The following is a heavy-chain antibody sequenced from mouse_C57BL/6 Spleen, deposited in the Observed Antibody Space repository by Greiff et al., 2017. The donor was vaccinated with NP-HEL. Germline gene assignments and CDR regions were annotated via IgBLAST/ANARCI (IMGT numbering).Heavy chain of an antibody. J-gene: IGHJ1*03. Sequence: EVQGVESGGGLVQPKGSLKLSCAASGFSFNTYAMNWVRQAPGKGLEWVARTRSKSNNYATYYADSVKDRFTISRDDSESMLYLQMNNLKTEDTALYYCVSSYGSDLYFDVWGTGTTVTVSS. D-gene: IGHD1-1*01. CDR3: VSSYGSDLYFDV. CDR1: GFSFNTYA. CDR2: TRSKSNNYAT. V-gene: IGHV10-1*01.